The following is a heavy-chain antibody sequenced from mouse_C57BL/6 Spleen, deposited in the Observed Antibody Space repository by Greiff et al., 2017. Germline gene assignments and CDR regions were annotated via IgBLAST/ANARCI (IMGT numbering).Heavy chain of an antibody. D-gene: IGHD1-1*01. V-gene: IGHV1-76*01. CDR3: AREGGYYFGSSYAMDY. Sequence: QVQLQQSGAELVRPGASVKLSCKASGYTFTDYYINWVKQRPGQGLEWIARIYPGSGNTYYNEKFKGKATLTAEKSSSTAYMQLSSLTSEDSAVYFCAREGGYYFGSSYAMDYWGQGTSVTVSS. J-gene: IGHJ4*01. CDR1: GYTFTDYY. CDR2: IYPGSGNT.